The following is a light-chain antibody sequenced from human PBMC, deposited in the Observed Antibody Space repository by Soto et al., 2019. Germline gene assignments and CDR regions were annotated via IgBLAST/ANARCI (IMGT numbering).Light chain of an antibody. CDR2: KVS. V-gene: IGKV2-30*01. CDR1: QSLAYSDGNTY. CDR3: MQGTHWPPYT. Sequence: DVVMTQSPLSLPVTLGQPASISCRSSQSLAYSDGNTYLNWFQQRPGQSQRRLIYKVSNRDSGVPDRFSGSGSGTDFPLNISRVEAEDVGVYYCMQGTHWPPYTFGQGNKLEIK. J-gene: IGKJ2*01.